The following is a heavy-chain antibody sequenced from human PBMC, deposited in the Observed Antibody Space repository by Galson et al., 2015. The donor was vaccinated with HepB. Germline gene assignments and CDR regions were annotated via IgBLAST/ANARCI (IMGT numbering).Heavy chain of an antibody. CDR2: IIPLFGTP. J-gene: IGHJ6*02. D-gene: IGHD2-8*02. Sequence: KVSCKASGGTFIRYDINWVRQAPGQGLEWMGGIIPLFGTPKYAQKFQGRVTITADESTSIGYMELRSLRSEDTAVYYCAVSVLVSENYYGMDVWGQGTTVTVSS. CDR3: AVSVLVSENYYGMDV. V-gene: IGHV1-69*01. CDR1: GGTFIRYD.